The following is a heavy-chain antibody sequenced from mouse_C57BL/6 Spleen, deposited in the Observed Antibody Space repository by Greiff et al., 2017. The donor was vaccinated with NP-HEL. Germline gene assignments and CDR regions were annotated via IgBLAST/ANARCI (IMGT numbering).Heavy chain of an antibody. V-gene: IGHV1-64*01. J-gene: IGHJ3*01. CDR1: GYTFTSYW. CDR2: IHPNSGST. CDR3: ARSDGAWFAY. D-gene: IGHD1-2*01. Sequence: QVQLKESGAELVKPGASVKLSCKASGYTFTSYWMHWVKQRPGQGLEWIGMIHPNSGSTNYNEKFKSKATLTVDKSSSTAYMQLSSLTSEDSAVYYCARSDGAWFAYWGQGTLVTVSA.